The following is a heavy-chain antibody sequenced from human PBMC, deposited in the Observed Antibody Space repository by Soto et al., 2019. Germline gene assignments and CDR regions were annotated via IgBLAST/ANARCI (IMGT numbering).Heavy chain of an antibody. V-gene: IGHV3-23*01. CDR1: GFTFIGYA. J-gene: IGHJ5*02. CDR3: ARAPLFNFWSALGGNWFDP. CDR2: ISGGAGST. Sequence: PGGSLRLSCAASGFTFIGYAMSWVRQAPGKGLEWVSGISGGAGSTYYADSVKGRFTISRDNSKNTLYLQMNSLRAEDTAVYYSARAPLFNFWSALGGNWFDPWGQGTLVTVSS. D-gene: IGHD3-3*01.